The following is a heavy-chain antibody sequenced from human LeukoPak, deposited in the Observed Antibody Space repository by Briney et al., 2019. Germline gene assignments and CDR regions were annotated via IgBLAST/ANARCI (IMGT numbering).Heavy chain of an antibody. Sequence: PSETLSLTCAVYGGSLSYYYWSWIRQPPEKGLEWSGEINRSGSTNYNPSLKGRVTISVDTSKNQFSLKLSSVTAADTAVYYCARGGFYCGDDCYVDYWGQGTLVTVSS. CDR3: ARGGFYCGDDCYVDY. CDR2: INRSGST. D-gene: IGHD2-21*02. J-gene: IGHJ4*02. V-gene: IGHV4-34*01. CDR1: GGSLSYYY.